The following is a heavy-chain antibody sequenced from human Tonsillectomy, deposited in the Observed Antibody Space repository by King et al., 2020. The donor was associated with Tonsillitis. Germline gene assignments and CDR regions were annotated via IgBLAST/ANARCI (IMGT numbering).Heavy chain of an antibody. Sequence: QVQLVESGAEVKKPGASVKVSCKASGYTFTGYHMHWVRQARGQGREWMGWISPNNGETNKAHMFQGRVTMTRDTCITTAYMEVGGLRSDDTAVYYCAKIGTAYGAFDIWGQGTMVTVSS. J-gene: IGHJ3*02. CDR1: GYTFTGYH. CDR3: AKIGTAYGAFDI. V-gene: IGHV1-2*07. D-gene: IGHD3-10*01. CDR2: ISPNNGET.